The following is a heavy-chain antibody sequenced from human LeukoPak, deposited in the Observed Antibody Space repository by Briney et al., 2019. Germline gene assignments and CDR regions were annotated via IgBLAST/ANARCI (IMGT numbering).Heavy chain of an antibody. Sequence: GGSLRLSCTASGFRFGGYSIHWVRQAPGKGLEWLSYISVSGTIHADSVMGRVTDSRDNAKNSLYLQMNSLRAEDTAVYYCARDKDALALSTGFDYWGQGTLVTVSS. D-gene: IGHD2/OR15-2a*01. CDR3: ARDKDALALSTGFDY. CDR2: ISVSGT. V-gene: IGHV3-48*04. CDR1: GFRFGGYS. J-gene: IGHJ4*02.